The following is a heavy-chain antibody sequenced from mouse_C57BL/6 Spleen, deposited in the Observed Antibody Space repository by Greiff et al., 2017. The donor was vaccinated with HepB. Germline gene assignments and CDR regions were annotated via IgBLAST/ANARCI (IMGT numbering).Heavy chain of an antibody. Sequence: VQLKQSGPELVKPGASVKLSCKASGYTFTSYDINWVKQRPGQGLEWIGWIYPRDGSTKYNEKFKGKATLTVDTSSSTAYMELHSLTSEDSAVYFCAREIYDGYLGFAYWGQGTLVTVSA. D-gene: IGHD2-3*01. J-gene: IGHJ3*01. CDR1: GYTFTSYD. V-gene: IGHV1-85*01. CDR3: AREIYDGYLGFAY. CDR2: IYPRDGST.